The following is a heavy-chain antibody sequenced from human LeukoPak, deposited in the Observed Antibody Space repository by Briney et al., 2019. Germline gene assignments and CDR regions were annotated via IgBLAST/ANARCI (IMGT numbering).Heavy chain of an antibody. V-gene: IGHV3-30*03. CDR3: ARDSPPTDYYGMDV. CDR1: GFTFSSYC. CDR2: ISYDGSNK. Sequence: GGSLRLSCAASGFTFSSYCMHWVRQAPGKGLEWVAVISYDGSNKYYADSVKGRFTISRDNSKNTLYLQMNSLRAEDTAVYYCARDSPPTDYYGMDVWGQGTTVTVSS. J-gene: IGHJ6*02.